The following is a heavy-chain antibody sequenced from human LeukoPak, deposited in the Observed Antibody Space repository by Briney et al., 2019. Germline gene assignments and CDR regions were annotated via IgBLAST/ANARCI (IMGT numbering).Heavy chain of an antibody. D-gene: IGHD3-22*01. CDR2: MYTSGST. V-gene: IGHV4-4*07. CDR1: GGSISSYY. J-gene: IGHJ4*02. CDR3: ATPYYYDSSGYFSV. Sequence: PSETLSLTCTVSGGSISSYYWSWIRQPAGKGLEWIGRMYTSGSTNYNPSLKSRVTMSVDTSKNQFSLKLSSVTAADTAVYYCATPYYYDSSGYFSVWGQGTLVTVSS.